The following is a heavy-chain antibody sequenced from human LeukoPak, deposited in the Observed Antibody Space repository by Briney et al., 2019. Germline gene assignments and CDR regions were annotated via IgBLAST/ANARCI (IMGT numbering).Heavy chain of an antibody. CDR3: ARVLGGGNDY. D-gene: IGHD4-23*01. Sequence: PGGSLRLSCAASGFTFSSYGMHWVRQAPGKGLEWVAFIRYDGTNKYYIDSVKGRFTISRDNSKNTLYLQMNSLRAEDTAVYYCARVLGGGNDYWGQGTLVTVSS. J-gene: IGHJ4*02. V-gene: IGHV3-30*02. CDR1: GFTFSSYG. CDR2: IRYDGTNK.